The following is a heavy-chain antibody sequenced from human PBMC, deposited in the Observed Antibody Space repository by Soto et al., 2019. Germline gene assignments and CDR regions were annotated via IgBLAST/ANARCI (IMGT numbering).Heavy chain of an antibody. CDR3: AREFTAWPLAYGLDV. CDR1: GFTFSTYS. J-gene: IGHJ6*02. V-gene: IGHV3-21*01. CDR2: ISSRSDI. D-gene: IGHD2-21*02. Sequence: GGSLRLSCVGSGFTFSTYSINWVRQAPGKGLEWVSSISSRSDIYYADPVKGRFTISRDNAKNSVSLQMNSPRAEDTAVYYCAREFTAWPLAYGLDVWGQGTTVTVSS.